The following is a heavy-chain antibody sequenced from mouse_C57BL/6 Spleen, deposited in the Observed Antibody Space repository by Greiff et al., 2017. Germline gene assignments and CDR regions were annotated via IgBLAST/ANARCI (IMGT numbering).Heavy chain of an antibody. J-gene: IGHJ4*01. V-gene: IGHV1-52*01. CDR3: ARWALGAMDY. D-gene: IGHD4-1*01. CDR1: GYTFTSYW. Sequence: QVQLQQPGAELVRPGSSVKLSCKASGYTFTSYWMHWVKQRPKQGLEWIGNIDPSDSETHYNQKFKDKDTLTVDKSSSTAYMQLHSLTSEASAVYYCARWALGAMDYWGQGTSVTVSS. CDR2: IDPSDSET.